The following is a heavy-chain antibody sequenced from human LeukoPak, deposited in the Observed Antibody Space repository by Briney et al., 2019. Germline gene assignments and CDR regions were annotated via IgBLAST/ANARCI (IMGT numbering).Heavy chain of an antibody. D-gene: IGHD4-11*01. V-gene: IGHV3-23*01. CDR3: AKDRTLQPYAFDI. Sequence: GGSLRLSCAASGFTFSNYAMIWVRQAPGKGLEWVSAISASGGATYYADSVKGRFTISRDNSKNTLYLQMNSLRAEDTAVYYCAKDRTLQPYAFDIWGQGTMVTVSS. CDR2: ISASGGAT. CDR1: GFTFSNYA. J-gene: IGHJ3*02.